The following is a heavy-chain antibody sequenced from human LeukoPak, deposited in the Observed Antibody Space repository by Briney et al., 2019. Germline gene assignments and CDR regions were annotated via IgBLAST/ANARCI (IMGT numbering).Heavy chain of an antibody. CDR2: ISTNGEYT. CDR1: GFTFSSYA. J-gene: IGHJ4*02. V-gene: IGHV3-64*04. Sequence: GGSLRLSCSASGFTFSSYAIHWVRQAPGKGLEYVSVISTNGEYTYYADSVKGRFTISRDNAKNSLYLQMNSLRAEDTAVYYCARDCYYYDSSGYCYWGEGTLVTVSS. CDR3: ARDCYYYDSSGYCY. D-gene: IGHD3-22*01.